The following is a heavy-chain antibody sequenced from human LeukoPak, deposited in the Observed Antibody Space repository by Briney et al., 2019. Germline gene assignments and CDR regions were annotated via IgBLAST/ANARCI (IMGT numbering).Heavy chain of an antibody. CDR1: GYSFSNYW. Sequence: GESLKISCEASGYSFSNYWIGWVRQMPGKGLEWMGIIYPGDSDTKYSPSFQGQVTISADRSVSTVYLQWSSLKASDTAMYYCATHLSNTPNYWGQGTLVTVSS. CDR2: IYPGDSDT. CDR3: ATHLSNTPNY. J-gene: IGHJ4*02. V-gene: IGHV5-51*01. D-gene: IGHD2/OR15-2a*01.